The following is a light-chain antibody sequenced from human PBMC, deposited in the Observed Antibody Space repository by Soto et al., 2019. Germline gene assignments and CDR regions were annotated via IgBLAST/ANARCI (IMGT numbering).Light chain of an antibody. Sequence: EIVLTQSPGTLSLSPGERATLSCRASQSFSSSYLAWYQQKPGQAPRLLIYGASSRATGSPDRVSGSGSGTDFTLTISSLEPEEFAVYYCQHYGSALFAFGPGTKVDVK. CDR3: QHYGSALFA. CDR1: QSFSSSY. J-gene: IGKJ3*01. CDR2: GAS. V-gene: IGKV3-20*01.